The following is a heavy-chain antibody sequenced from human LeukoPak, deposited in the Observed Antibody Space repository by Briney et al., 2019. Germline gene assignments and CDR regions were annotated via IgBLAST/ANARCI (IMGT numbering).Heavy chain of an antibody. J-gene: IGHJ4*02. CDR1: GFTFSSYA. V-gene: IGHV3-23*01. CDR3: ARDMGYYDFWSGFDY. CDR2: ISGSGGST. Sequence: GGSLRLSCAASGFTFSSYAMSWVRQAPGKGLEWVSAISGSGGSTYYADSVKGRFTISRDNSKNTLYLLMNSLRAEDTAVYYCARDMGYYDFWSGFDYWGQGTLVTVSS. D-gene: IGHD3-3*01.